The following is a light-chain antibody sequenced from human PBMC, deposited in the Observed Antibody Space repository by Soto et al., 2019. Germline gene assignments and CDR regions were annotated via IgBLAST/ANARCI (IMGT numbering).Light chain of an antibody. CDR2: DAS. Sequence: DIQMTQSPSTLSASVGDRVTMTCRASQSIRSWLAWYQQKPGKAPKLLIYDASSLESGVPSRFSGGGSGTDFTLTISSLHPEDFATYFCQQSSTSLITFGQGTRLEIK. J-gene: IGKJ5*01. CDR1: QSIRSW. V-gene: IGKV1-5*01. CDR3: QQSSTSLIT.